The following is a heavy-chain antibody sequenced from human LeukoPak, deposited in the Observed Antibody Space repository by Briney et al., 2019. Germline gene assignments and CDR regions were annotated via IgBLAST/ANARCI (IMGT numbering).Heavy chain of an antibody. CDR1: GYTFTSYG. J-gene: IGHJ4*02. D-gene: IGHD3-22*01. CDR2: INPSGGST. CDR3: ARENSGSSGLYFDY. Sequence: ASVKVSCKTSGYTFTSYGLTWVRQAPGQGLEWMGIINPSGGSTSYAQKFQGRVTMTRDMSTSTVYMELSSLRSEDTAVYYCARENSGSSGLYFDYWGQGTLVTVSS. V-gene: IGHV1-46*01.